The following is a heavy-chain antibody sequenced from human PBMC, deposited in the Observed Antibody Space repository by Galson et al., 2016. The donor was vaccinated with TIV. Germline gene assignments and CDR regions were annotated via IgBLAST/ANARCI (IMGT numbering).Heavy chain of an antibody. CDR2: IYESGTT. CDR1: GYSIKSGYY. CDR3: MREGSTVTMHHYFGMDV. J-gene: IGHJ6*02. D-gene: IGHD4-17*01. V-gene: IGHV4-38-2*02. Sequence: LSLTCDVSGYSIKSGYYWGWIRQPPGKGLQWIGSIYESGTTYSNPSLKSRLTLSVDASKNQFSLKLSSVPASDTAVYYCMREGSTVTMHHYFGMDVWGQGTSVTVSS.